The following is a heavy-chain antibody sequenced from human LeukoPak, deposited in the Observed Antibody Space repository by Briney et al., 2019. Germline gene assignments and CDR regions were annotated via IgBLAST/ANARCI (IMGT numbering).Heavy chain of an antibody. V-gene: IGHV3-48*03. J-gene: IGHJ5*02. CDR1: GFTFSSYE. D-gene: IGHD4-11*01. CDR3: ARSVYSYYANWFDP. CDR2: ISSSGSTI. Sequence: GGSLRLSCAASGFTFSSYEMNWVRQAPGKGLEWVSYISSSGSTIYYADSVKGRFTISRDNAKNSLYLQMNSLRADDTAVYYCARSVYSYYANWFDPWGQGTLVTVSS.